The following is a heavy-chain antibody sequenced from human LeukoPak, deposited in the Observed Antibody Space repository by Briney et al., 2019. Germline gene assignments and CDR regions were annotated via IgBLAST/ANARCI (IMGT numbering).Heavy chain of an antibody. CDR3: ARASTDYDFWSGYYRTYYFDY. V-gene: IGHV1-69*06. D-gene: IGHD3-3*01. J-gene: IGHJ4*02. CDR2: IIPIFGTA. Sequence: ASVTVSCKASGYTFTSYGISWVRQAPGQGLEWMGGIIPIFGTANYAQKFQGRVTITADKSTSTAYMELSSLRSEDTAVYYCARASTDYDFWSGYYRTYYFDYWGQGTLVTVSS. CDR1: GYTFTSYG.